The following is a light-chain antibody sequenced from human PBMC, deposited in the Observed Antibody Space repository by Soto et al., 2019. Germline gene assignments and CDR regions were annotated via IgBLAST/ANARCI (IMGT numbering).Light chain of an antibody. Sequence: ENVLTQSPGTLSLSPGERATLSCRASQSVSSSYLAWYQQKPGQAPRLLIYGASSRATGIPDRFSGSGSGTDFTLTISRLEPEDFAVYYCQHYGTSPTWTFGQGTKVDIK. CDR1: QSVSSSY. J-gene: IGKJ1*01. CDR3: QHYGTSPTWT. CDR2: GAS. V-gene: IGKV3-20*01.